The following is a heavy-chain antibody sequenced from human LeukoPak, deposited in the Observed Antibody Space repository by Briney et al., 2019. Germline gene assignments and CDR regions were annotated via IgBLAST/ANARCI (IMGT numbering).Heavy chain of an antibody. Sequence: VQPGGSLRLSCAASGFTFSSYSMNWVRQAPGKGLEWVSYISSSSSTIYYADSVKGRFTISRDNSKNTLYLQMNSLRAEDTAVYYCAKNPRRLIVLMVYARFDYWGQGTLVTVSS. CDR1: GFTFSSYS. D-gene: IGHD2-8*01. CDR2: ISSSSSTI. J-gene: IGHJ4*02. V-gene: IGHV3-48*01. CDR3: AKNPRRLIVLMVYARFDY.